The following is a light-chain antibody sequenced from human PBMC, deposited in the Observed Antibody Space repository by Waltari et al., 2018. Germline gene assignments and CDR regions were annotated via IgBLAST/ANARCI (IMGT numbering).Light chain of an antibody. CDR2: DVS. J-gene: IGLJ3*02. Sequence: QSALTQPASVSGSPGQSITISCTGISSDVGGYNYVSWYQQHPGKAPKLIIYDVSKRPSGVSNRFSGSKSGNAASLTISGLQAEDEADYYCSSYTSSTTLFGGGTKLTVL. CDR1: SSDVGGYNY. CDR3: SSYTSSTTL. V-gene: IGLV2-14*01.